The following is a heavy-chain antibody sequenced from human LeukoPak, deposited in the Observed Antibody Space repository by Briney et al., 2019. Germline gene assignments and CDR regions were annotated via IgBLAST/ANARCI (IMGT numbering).Heavy chain of an antibody. CDR3: ARGGIQVSGIDEIDY. CDR2: IDISGGT. J-gene: IGHJ4*02. CDR1: GFALRDYD. Sequence: PGGSLRLSCAASGFALRDYDMHWVRQVTGKGLEWVSAIDISGGTYYPNSVKGRFTVSRENAKNSLYLQMNSLTAGDTAVYYCARGGIQVSGIDEIDYWGQGTLVTVSS. V-gene: IGHV3-13*01. D-gene: IGHD6-19*01.